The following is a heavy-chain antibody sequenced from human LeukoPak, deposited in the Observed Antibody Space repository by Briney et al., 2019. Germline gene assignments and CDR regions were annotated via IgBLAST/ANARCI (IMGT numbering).Heavy chain of an antibody. CDR2: MNPNSGNT. D-gene: IGHD3-3*01. Sequence: ASVKVSCKASGYTFTSYDINWVRQATGQGLEWMGWMNPNSGNTGYAQKFQGRVTITRNTSISTAYMELRSLSSDDTAVYYCARPYDFWSGYQPWGQGTLVTVSS. J-gene: IGHJ5*02. V-gene: IGHV1-8*03. CDR3: ARPYDFWSGYQP. CDR1: GYTFTSYD.